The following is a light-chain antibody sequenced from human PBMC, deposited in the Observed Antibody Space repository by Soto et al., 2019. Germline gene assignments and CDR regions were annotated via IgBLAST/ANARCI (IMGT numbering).Light chain of an antibody. CDR2: GAS. CDR3: HQYDSWT. J-gene: IGKJ1*01. V-gene: IGKV3-20*01. CDR1: QSVSNNY. Sequence: DIVLMQSPGTLSLSPGERATLSCSARQSVSNNYLAWYQQKPGQAPRLLIYGASNRATAIPDRFSGSGSGTDFTLTISRLEPEDFAVYYCHQYDSWTFGQGTKVDI.